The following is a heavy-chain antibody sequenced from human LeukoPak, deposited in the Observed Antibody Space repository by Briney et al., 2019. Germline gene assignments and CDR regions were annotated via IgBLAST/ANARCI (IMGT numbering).Heavy chain of an antibody. D-gene: IGHD1-26*01. CDR2: FSPEDGET. Sequence: ASVKVSFKVSGYTLTELSMHRVRHAPGKGLEWMGGFSPEDGETIYAQKFQGRVTMTEDTSTDTAYMELNSLRSEDTAVYYLAKPAHERGGPWFVPWGQGALVTVSS. J-gene: IGHJ5*02. V-gene: IGHV1-24*01. CDR3: AKPAHERGGPWFVP. CDR1: GYTLTELS.